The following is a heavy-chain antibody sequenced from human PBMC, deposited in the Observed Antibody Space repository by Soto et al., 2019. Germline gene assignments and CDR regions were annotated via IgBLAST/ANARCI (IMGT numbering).Heavy chain of an antibody. CDR3: ASRDPGTSVDY. D-gene: IGHD1-7*01. V-gene: IGHV4-4*02. CDR1: GGSFTSNNW. Sequence: SETLSLTCAVSGGSFTSNNWWTLVRQPPGQGLEWIGEIYRTGSTNYNPSLKSRVTISLDKSENQFSLKVTSLTAADTAVYYCASRDPGTSVDYWGQGTLVTVSS. J-gene: IGHJ4*02. CDR2: IYRTGST.